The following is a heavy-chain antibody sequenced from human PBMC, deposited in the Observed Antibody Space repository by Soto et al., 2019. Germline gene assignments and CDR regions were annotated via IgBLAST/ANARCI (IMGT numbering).Heavy chain of an antibody. CDR1: GFTFSSCG. CDR2: IWYDGSNK. V-gene: IGHV3-33*01. CDR3: ARSLYSSSSYFDY. Sequence: GGSLRLSCAASGFTFSSCGMHWVRQAPGKGLEWVAVIWYDGSNKYYADSVKGRFTISRDNSKNTLYLQMNSLRAEDTAVYYCARSLYSSSSYFDYWGQGALVTVSS. D-gene: IGHD6-6*01. J-gene: IGHJ4*02.